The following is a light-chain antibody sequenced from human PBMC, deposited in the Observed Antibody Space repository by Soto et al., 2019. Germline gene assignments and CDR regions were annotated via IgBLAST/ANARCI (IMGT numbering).Light chain of an antibody. Sequence: EVVLTQSPATLSLSPGDRATLSCRASQSVSSNLAWYQQKPGQSPRLLIYGASTRATGVPPRFSGSRSGTEFTLTISAVQSEDFAVYYCQQYCNWPPYTFGQGTKLDFK. CDR1: QSVSSN. V-gene: IGKV3-15*01. J-gene: IGKJ2*01. CDR2: GAS. CDR3: QQYCNWPPYT.